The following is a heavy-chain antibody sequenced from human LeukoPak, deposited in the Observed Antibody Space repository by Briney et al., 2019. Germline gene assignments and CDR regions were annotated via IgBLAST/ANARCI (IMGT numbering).Heavy chain of an antibody. V-gene: IGHV4-59*01. CDR3: ARYHGSSSWYWYFDY. J-gene: IGHJ4*02. D-gene: IGHD6-13*01. CDR2: VYYSGSP. Sequence: SETLSLTCTVSGGSISGYFWSWIRQPPGKGLEWIGCVYYSGSPNYNPSLKSRVTISVDTSKNQFSLKLSSVTAADTAVYYCARYHGSSSWYWYFDYWGQGTLVTVSS. CDR1: GGSISGYF.